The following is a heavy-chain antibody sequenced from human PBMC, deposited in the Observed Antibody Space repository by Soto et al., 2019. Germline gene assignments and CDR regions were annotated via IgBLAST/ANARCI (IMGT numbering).Heavy chain of an antibody. D-gene: IGHD3-22*01. CDR1: GGTFSSYA. Sequence: GPQVKVSCKASGGTFSSYAISWVRQAPGQGLEWMGGIIPIFGTANYAQKFQGRVTITADESTSTAYMELSSLRSEDTAVYYCASDPPYYYDSSGYPHIWGQGTMVTVSS. CDR3: ASDPPYYYDSSGYPHI. J-gene: IGHJ3*02. CDR2: IIPIFGTA. V-gene: IGHV1-69*13.